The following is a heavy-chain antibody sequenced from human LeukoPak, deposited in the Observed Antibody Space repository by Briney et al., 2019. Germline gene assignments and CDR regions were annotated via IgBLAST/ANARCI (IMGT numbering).Heavy chain of an antibody. CDR2: IIPILGIA. CDR1: GGTFISYA. Sequence: SVKVSCKASGGTFISYAISWVRQAPGQGLEWMGRIIPILGIANYAQKFQVRVTITADKSTSTAYMELSSLRSEDTAVYYCARDGGSSSPWFDPWGQGTLVTVSS. J-gene: IGHJ5*02. CDR3: ARDGGSSSPWFDP. V-gene: IGHV1-69*04. D-gene: IGHD6-6*01.